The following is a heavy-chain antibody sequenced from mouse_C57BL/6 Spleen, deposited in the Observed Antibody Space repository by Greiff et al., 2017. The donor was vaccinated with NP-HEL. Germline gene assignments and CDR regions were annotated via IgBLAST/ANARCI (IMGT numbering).Heavy chain of an antibody. J-gene: IGHJ3*01. D-gene: IGHD2-2*01. CDR3: VRHGYDGAY. Sequence: EVQGVESGGGLVQPKGSLKLSCAASGFSFNTYAMNWVRQAPGKGLEWVARIRSKSNNYATYYADSVKDRFTISRDDSESMLYLQMNNLKTEDTAMYYCVRHGYDGAYWGQGTLVTVSA. CDR2: IRSKSNNYAT. CDR1: GFSFNTYA. V-gene: IGHV10-1*01.